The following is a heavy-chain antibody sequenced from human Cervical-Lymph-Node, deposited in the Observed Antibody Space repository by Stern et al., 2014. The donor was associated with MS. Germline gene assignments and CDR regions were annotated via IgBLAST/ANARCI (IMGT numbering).Heavy chain of an antibody. D-gene: IGHD3-10*01. CDR1: GFTFSTYA. J-gene: IGHJ4*02. CDR2: VSYDGTQR. Sequence: VQLVESGGGVVQPGRSLSISCVASGFTFSTYAIHWVRQAPGKGLEWVAFVSYDGTQRNSTDSVKARFTISRDNSKNTLYLHMNSLRDEDTAVYFCARGGRGVGLEYWGQGALVTVSS. V-gene: IGHV3-30-3*01. CDR3: ARGGRGVGLEY.